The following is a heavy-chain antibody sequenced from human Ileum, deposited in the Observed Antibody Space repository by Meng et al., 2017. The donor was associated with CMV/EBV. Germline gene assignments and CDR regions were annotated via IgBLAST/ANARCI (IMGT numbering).Heavy chain of an antibody. CDR3: TRDLRGGYQGMGELRNNWFDP. CDR1: NYD. V-gene: IGHV1-8*01. Sequence: NYDSNWVRQATGQGLEWMGWMNPNSGHTGSAQKFQGRVTMTRNTSITTAYMELSSLRSDDTAVYYCTRDLRGGYQGMGELRNNWFDPWGQGTLVTVSS. J-gene: IGHJ5*02. CDR2: MNPNSGHT. D-gene: IGHD2-2*01.